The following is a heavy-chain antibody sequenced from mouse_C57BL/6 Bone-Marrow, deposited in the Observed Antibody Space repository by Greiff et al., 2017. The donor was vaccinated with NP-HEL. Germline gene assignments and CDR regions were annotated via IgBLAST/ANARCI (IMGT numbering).Heavy chain of an antibody. J-gene: IGHJ2*01. Sequence: QVQLKESGAELVRPGTSVKVSCKASGYAFTNYLIEWVKQRPGQGLEWIGVINPGSGGTNYNEKFKGKATLTADKSSSTAYMQLSSLTSEDSAVYFCARLGSSDFDYWGQGTTLTVSS. V-gene: IGHV1-54*01. CDR3: ARLGSSDFDY. CDR2: INPGSGGT. D-gene: IGHD3-2*02. CDR1: GYAFTNYL.